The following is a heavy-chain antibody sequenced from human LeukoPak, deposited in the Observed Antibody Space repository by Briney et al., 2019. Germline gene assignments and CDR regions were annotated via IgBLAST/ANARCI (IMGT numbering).Heavy chain of an antibody. D-gene: IGHD6-25*01. Sequence: GRSLRLSCAASGFTFSSFGMHWVRQAPGKGLEWVTVTSYDGNEKYYADSVKGRFTISRDNSKNTVYLQMNSLRAEDTAVYYCARENSSGYYHGMDVWGPGTTVTVSS. CDR1: GFTFSSFG. V-gene: IGHV3-30*03. CDR3: ARENSSGYYHGMDV. J-gene: IGHJ6*02. CDR2: TSYDGNEK.